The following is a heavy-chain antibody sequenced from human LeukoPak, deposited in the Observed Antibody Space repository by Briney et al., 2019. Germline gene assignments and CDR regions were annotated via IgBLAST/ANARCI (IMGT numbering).Heavy chain of an antibody. CDR3: ARDNSVGDNAWWFDP. Sequence: ASVKVSCKASGYTFTNYAISWVRQAPGQGLEWMGLINPTGGSTGYAQKFQGRVTMTRDMSTSTDYMELSSLRSEDTAIYYCARDNSVGDNAWWFDPWGQGTLVTVSS. V-gene: IGHV1-46*01. D-gene: IGHD1-26*01. CDR2: INPTGGST. CDR1: GYTFTNYA. J-gene: IGHJ5*02.